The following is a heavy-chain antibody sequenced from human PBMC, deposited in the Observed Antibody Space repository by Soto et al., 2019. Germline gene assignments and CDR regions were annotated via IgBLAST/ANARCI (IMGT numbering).Heavy chain of an antibody. V-gene: IGHV1-18*01. CDR1: GYAFTSYG. CDR3: AGYSSSWNPGWFDP. J-gene: IGHJ5*02. D-gene: IGHD6-13*01. Sequence: GASLKGYCKASGYAFTSYGISWVRKASGQGLEWMGWISAYNGNTNYAQKLQGRVTMTTDTSTSTAYMELRSLRSDDTAVYYCAGYSSSWNPGWFDPWGQGTLVTVSS. CDR2: ISAYNGNT.